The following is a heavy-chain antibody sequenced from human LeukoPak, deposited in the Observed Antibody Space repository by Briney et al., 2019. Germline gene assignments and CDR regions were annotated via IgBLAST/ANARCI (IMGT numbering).Heavy chain of an antibody. Sequence: GGSLRLSCAASGFTFSSYSMNWVRQAPGKGLEWLSYITTTSSNIHYADSVKGRFTVSRDNAKDSLYLQIHSLRAEDTAVYYCARDLHYFETNGPRAFDIWGQGTMVTVSS. CDR3: ARDLHYFETNGPRAFDI. V-gene: IGHV3-48*04. J-gene: IGHJ3*02. CDR2: ITTTSSNI. D-gene: IGHD2-8*01. CDR1: GFTFSSYS.